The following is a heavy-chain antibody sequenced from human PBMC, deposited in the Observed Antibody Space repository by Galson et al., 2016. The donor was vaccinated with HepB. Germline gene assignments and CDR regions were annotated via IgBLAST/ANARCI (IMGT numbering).Heavy chain of an antibody. CDR2: ISGSGGST. J-gene: IGHJ6*02. D-gene: IGHD3-9*01. Sequence: SLRLSCAASGFTFSSYAMRWVRQAPGKGLESVSAISGSGGSTYYADSVKGRFTISRDNSKNTLYLQMNSLRAEDTAVYYCARYYDILTGYSNYGMDVWGQGTTVTVSS. V-gene: IGHV3-23*01. CDR1: GFTFSSYA. CDR3: ARYYDILTGYSNYGMDV.